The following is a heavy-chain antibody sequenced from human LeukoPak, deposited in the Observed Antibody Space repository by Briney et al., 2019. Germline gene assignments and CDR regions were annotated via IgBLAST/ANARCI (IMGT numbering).Heavy chain of an antibody. CDR1: GFTVSSNY. J-gene: IGHJ5*02. Sequence: PGGSLRLSCAASGFTVSSNYMSWVRQAPGKGLEWVSAISGSGGSTYYADSVKGRFTISRDNSKNTLYLQMNSLRAEDTAVYYCAKDGLLRFLEWHPGWFDPWGQGTLVTVSS. CDR2: ISGSGGST. D-gene: IGHD3-3*01. CDR3: AKDGLLRFLEWHPGWFDP. V-gene: IGHV3-23*01.